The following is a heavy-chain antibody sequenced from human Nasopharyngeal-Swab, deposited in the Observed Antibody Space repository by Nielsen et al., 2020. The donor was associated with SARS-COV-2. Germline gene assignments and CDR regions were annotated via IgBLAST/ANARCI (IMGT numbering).Heavy chain of an antibody. CDR1: GFTFSSYG. V-gene: IGHV3-30*18. CDR3: AKGLEMATADY. Sequence: GGSLRLSCAASGFTFSSYGMHWVRQAPGKGLGWVAVISYDGSNKYYADSVKGRFTISRDNSKNTLYLQMNSLRAEDTAVYYCAKGLEMATADYWGQGTLVTASS. CDR2: ISYDGSNK. D-gene: IGHD5-24*01. J-gene: IGHJ4*02.